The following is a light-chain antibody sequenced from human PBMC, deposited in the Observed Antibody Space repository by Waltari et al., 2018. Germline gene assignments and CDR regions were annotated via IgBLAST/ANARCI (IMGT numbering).Light chain of an antibody. Sequence: QPVLTQSSSASASLGSSVRLTCTLSSGHSSFIIAWHQQRPGEAPRFLMKLEGSGSYDKGSGLSDRFSGSSSGADRYLIISNLQSEDEADYYCETWDTNTWVFGGGTKLTVL. V-gene: IGLV4-60*03. CDR3: ETWDTNTWV. J-gene: IGLJ3*02. CDR2: LEGSGSY. CDR1: SGHSSFI.